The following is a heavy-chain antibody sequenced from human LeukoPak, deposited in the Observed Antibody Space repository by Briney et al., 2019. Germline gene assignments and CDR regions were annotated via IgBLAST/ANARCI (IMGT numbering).Heavy chain of an antibody. D-gene: IGHD1-26*01. Sequence: GGSLRLSCAASGFTFSSYWMHWVRHAPGKGLVWVSRINSDGSSTSYADSVKGRFTISRDNSKNTLYLQMNSLRAEDTAVYYSATRSGWELPPDYWGQGTLVTVSS. CDR2: INSDGSST. CDR3: ATRSGWELPPDY. V-gene: IGHV3-74*01. J-gene: IGHJ4*02. CDR1: GFTFSSYW.